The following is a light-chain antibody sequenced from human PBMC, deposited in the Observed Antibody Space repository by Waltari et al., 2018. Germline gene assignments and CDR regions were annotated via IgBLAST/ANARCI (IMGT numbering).Light chain of an antibody. V-gene: IGLV3-25*03. CDR3: QSTDNSGTYVV. J-gene: IGLJ2*01. CDR1: ALPKQY. CDR2: KDT. Sequence: SYELTQPPSVSVSPGQTARITCSGDALPKQYSFWYQQRSGQAPVVVIYKDTERPSGIPARFSGSSSGTRVTLTISGVQAEDEADYYCQSTDNSGTYVVFGGGTKLTVL.